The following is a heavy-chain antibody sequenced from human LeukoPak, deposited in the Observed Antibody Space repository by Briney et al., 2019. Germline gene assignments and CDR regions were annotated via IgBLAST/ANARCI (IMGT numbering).Heavy chain of an antibody. CDR2: IYSGGST. J-gene: IGHJ4*02. CDR3: AKDAHSSGWYKLEYRYFDY. CDR1: GFTVSYNY. V-gene: IGHV3-53*01. Sequence: PGGSLRLSCAASGFTVSYNYMSWVRQAPGKGLEWVSVIYSGGSTYYADSVKGRFTISRDNSKNTLYLQMNSLRAEDTAVYYCAKDAHSSGWYKLEYRYFDYWGQGTLVTVSS. D-gene: IGHD6-19*01.